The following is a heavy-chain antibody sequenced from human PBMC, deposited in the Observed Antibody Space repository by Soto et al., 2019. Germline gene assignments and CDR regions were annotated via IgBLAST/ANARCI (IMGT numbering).Heavy chain of an antibody. CDR2: MNPNSGNT. D-gene: IGHD6-13*01. J-gene: IGHJ4*02. CDR1: GYTFTSYD. CDR3: ARGRIGRRGSSSWYVWPVDY. V-gene: IGHV1-8*01. Sequence: GASVKVSCKASGYTFTSYDINWVRQATGQGLEWMGWMNPNSGNTGYAQKFQGRVTMTRNTSISTAYMELSSLRSEDTAVYYCARGRIGRRGSSSWYVWPVDYWGQGTLVTVSS.